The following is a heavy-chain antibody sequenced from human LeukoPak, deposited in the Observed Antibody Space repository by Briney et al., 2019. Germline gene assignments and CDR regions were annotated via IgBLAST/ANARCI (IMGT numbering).Heavy chain of an antibody. CDR2: INQDESAK. J-gene: IGHJ4*02. Sequence: GGSLRLSCAVSGFIFSTYWMSWVRQAPGKGLEWVASINQDESAKYYVDSVRGRFTTSRDNAKNSLYLQMNSLRAEDTAVYYCARLYGAVTIFDYWGQGTLVTVSS. CDR3: ARLYGAVTIFDY. D-gene: IGHD4-17*01. CDR1: GFIFSTYW. V-gene: IGHV3-7*01.